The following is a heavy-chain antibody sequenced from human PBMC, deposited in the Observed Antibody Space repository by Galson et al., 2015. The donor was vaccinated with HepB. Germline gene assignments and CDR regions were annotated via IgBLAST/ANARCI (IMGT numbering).Heavy chain of an antibody. CDR3: TTDVYYSTYWSLLDP. V-gene: IGHV3-15*01. J-gene: IGHJ5*02. Sequence: SLRLSCAASGFPFNNAWMTWVRQAPGMGLEWVGRIKSKTDGETTDYAAPVKGRFTIPRDDSKNRLYLQMNSLKPEDTAVYYCTTDVYYSTYWSLLDPWGQGTLVTVSS. D-gene: IGHD2-8*02. CDR1: GFPFNNAW. CDR2: IKSKTDGETT.